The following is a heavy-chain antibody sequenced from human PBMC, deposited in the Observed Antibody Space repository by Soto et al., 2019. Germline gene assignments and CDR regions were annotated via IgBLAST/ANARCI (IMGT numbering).Heavy chain of an antibody. J-gene: IGHJ6*02. CDR1: GGTFSSYA. Sequence: QVQLVQSGAEVKKPGSSVKVSCKASGGTFSSYAISWVRQAPGQGLEWMGGIIPIFGTANYAQKCQGRVTITADESTSTAYMELSSLRSEDTAVYYCARDKRSSGSSWSPPYYYGMAVWGQGTTVTVSS. CDR3: ARDKRSSGSSWSPPYYYGMAV. V-gene: IGHV1-69*01. CDR2: IIPIFGTA. D-gene: IGHD6-13*01.